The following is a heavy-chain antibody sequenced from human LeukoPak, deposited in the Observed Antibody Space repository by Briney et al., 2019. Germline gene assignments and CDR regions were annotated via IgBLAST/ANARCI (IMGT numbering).Heavy chain of an antibody. J-gene: IGHJ5*02. Sequence: GESLKISCEGSGYSFTTFWIGWVRQMPGEGLEWMGIIFPGDSDTRYSPSFQGQVTISADKSINTAYLQWSSLKASDTAMYYCVRRDYGDYWFDPWGQGTLVTVSS. CDR3: VRRDYGDYWFDP. CDR1: GYSFTTFW. D-gene: IGHD4-17*01. CDR2: IFPGDSDT. V-gene: IGHV5-51*01.